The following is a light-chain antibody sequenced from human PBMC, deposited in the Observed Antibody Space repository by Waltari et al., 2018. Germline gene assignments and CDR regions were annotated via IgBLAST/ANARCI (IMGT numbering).Light chain of an antibody. CDR2: AAS. J-gene: IGKJ3*01. CDR1: QVIYNY. CDR3: QKYSSAPFT. V-gene: IGKV1-27*01. Sequence: DIQMTQSPSSLSASVGDRVTITCRASQVIYNYLAWYQQKPGEVPKLLIYAASTLQSGVPSRFSVVGSGTDFTLTITSLQPEDVATYYCQKYSSAPFTVGLGPKWISN.